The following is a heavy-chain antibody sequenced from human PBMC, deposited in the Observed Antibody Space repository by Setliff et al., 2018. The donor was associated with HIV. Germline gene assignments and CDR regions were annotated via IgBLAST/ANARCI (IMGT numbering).Heavy chain of an antibody. Sequence: LSCAASGFTFADYTMHWVRQAPGKGLEWVSLISWDGGNTYYADSVKGRFTISRDNSKNSLYLQMNSLRTEDTALYYCVKNIGGYSSSPVFDYWGQGTLVTVSS. CDR3: VKNIGGYSSSPVFDY. V-gene: IGHV3-43*01. CDR2: ISWDGGNT. D-gene: IGHD6-6*01. J-gene: IGHJ4*02. CDR1: GFTFADYT.